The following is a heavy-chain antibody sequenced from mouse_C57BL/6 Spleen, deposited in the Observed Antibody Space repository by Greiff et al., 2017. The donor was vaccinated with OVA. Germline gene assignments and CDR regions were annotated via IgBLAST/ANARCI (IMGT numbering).Heavy chain of an antibody. J-gene: IGHJ4*01. CDR1: GYTFTSYG. CDR2: IYPRSGNT. D-gene: IGHD2-3*01. V-gene: IGHV1-81*01. Sequence: QVQLQQSGAELARPGASVKLSCKASGYTFTSYGISWVKQRTGQGLEWIGEIYPRSGNTYYTEKFKGKATLTADKSSSTAYMELRSLTSEDSAVYFCARRDGYYLYAMDYWGQGTSVTVSS. CDR3: ARRDGYYLYAMDY.